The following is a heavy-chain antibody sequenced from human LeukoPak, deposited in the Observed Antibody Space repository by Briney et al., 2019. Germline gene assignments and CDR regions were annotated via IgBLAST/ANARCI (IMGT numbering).Heavy chain of an antibody. J-gene: IGHJ3*02. D-gene: IGHD6-13*01. CDR3: ARDHGSSKEDDAFDI. CDR2: INPNSGGT. Sequence: ASVKVSCKASGYTFTGYYMHWVRQAPGQRLEWMGWINPNSGGTNYAQNFQGRVTITRDTSASTAYMELSSLRSEDTAVYYCARDHGSSKEDDAFDIWGQGTMVTVSS. V-gene: IGHV1-2*02. CDR1: GYTFTGYY.